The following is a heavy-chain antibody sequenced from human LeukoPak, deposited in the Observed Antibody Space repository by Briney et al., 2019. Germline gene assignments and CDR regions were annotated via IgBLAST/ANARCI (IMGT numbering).Heavy chain of an antibody. CDR2: VKSEADGGTA. V-gene: IGHV3-15*07. D-gene: IGHD4-23*01. J-gene: IGHJ4*02. Sequence: GGSLRLSCAASGFTFSNAWMNWVRQAPGKGREWVGRVKSEADGGTADYAAPVKGRFTISRDDSNSIAYLQMNSLIIEDTAVYFCTRDPHYYHGNPHDFWGQGTRVTVSS. CDR3: TRDPHYYHGNPHDF. CDR1: GFTFSNAW.